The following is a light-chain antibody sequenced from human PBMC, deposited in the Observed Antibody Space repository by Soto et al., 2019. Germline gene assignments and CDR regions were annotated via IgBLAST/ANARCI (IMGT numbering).Light chain of an antibody. CDR2: DAS. J-gene: IGKJ1*01. CDR3: QQYNSYSR. V-gene: IGKV1-5*01. Sequence: IKMTQSPSTMSAPVGDRVTITCRASQSISSGLAWGQQNPVIAPKLLIYDASSLESPVPPRFSGSGSGTEFTLTVSSLQPDDFATYYFQQYNSYSRFGQGTKVDIK. CDR1: QSISSG.